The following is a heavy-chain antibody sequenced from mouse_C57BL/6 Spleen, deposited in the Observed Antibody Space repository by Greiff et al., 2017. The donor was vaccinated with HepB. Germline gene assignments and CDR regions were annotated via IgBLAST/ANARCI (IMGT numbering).Heavy chain of an antibody. Sequence: EVKVVESGGGLVQPGGSMKLSCVASGFTFSNYWMNWVRPSPEKGLEWVAQIRLKSDNYATHYAESVKGRFTISRDDSKSSVYLQMNNLRAEDTGSYYCTGYGYAMDYWGQGTSVTVSS. CDR2: IRLKSDNYAT. CDR3: TGYGYAMDY. CDR1: GFTFSNYW. J-gene: IGHJ4*01. D-gene: IGHD1-1*01. V-gene: IGHV6-3*01.